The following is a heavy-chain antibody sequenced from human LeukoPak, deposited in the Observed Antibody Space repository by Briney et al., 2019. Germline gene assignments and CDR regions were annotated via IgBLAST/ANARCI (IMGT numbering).Heavy chain of an antibody. D-gene: IGHD2-2*01. CDR1: GFTVSSNYA. CDR2: VSGSGGST. Sequence: GGSLRLSCAASGFTVSSNYAMSWVRQPPGKGLEWVSGVSGSGGSTYYTDSVKGRFTISRDNSENTVYLQMNSLRADDTAVYYCAKWLGYCTSTSCYGMDVWGQGTTVTVSS. V-gene: IGHV3-23*01. J-gene: IGHJ6*02. CDR3: AKWLGYCTSTSCYGMDV.